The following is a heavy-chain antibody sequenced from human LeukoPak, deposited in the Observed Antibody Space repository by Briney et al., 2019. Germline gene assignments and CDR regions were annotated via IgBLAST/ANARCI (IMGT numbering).Heavy chain of an antibody. CDR3: ARRGVSGSHFDY. V-gene: IGHV4-39*01. J-gene: IGHJ4*02. CDR2: IYYSGST. Sequence: PSETLSLTCIVSGGSINSSTYYWGWIRQPPGKGLEWIGTIYYSGSTYYNPSLKSRVTISVDTSKNQFSLKLSSVTAADTAVYYCARRGVSGSHFDYWGQGTLVTVSS. D-gene: IGHD3-22*01. CDR1: GGSINSSTYY.